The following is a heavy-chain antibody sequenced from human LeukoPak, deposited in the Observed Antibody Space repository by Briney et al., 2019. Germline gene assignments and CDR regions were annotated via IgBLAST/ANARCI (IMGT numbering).Heavy chain of an antibody. D-gene: IGHD3-22*01. V-gene: IGHV4-59*08. CDR1: GDSISSYY. Sequence: SETLSLTCTVSGDSISSYYWSWIRQPPGKGLEWIGYIYYSGSTNYNPSLKSRVTISVDTSKNQFSLKLSSVTAADTAMYYCARHWDSSAYLNWFDPWGQGTLVSVSS. J-gene: IGHJ5*02. CDR3: ARHWDSSAYLNWFDP. CDR2: IYYSGST.